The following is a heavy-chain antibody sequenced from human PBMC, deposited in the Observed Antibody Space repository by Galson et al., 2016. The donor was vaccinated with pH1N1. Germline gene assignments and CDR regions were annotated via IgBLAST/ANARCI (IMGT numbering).Heavy chain of an antibody. J-gene: IGHJ3*02. V-gene: IGHV4-61*02. Sequence: TLSLTCTVSGDSINSDNYYWSWIRQPAGKGLEWIGRIYPSGGTNYNPSLKSRVTISVDTSKNQFSLKLSSVTAADTAVYYCARDAAHSGTYCVAFDTWGQGTIVTVSS. D-gene: IGHD1-26*01. CDR3: ARDAAHSGTYCVAFDT. CDR1: GDSINSDNYY. CDR2: IYPSGGT.